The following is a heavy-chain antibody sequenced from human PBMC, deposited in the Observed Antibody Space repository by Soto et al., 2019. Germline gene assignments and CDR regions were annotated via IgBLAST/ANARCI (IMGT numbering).Heavy chain of an antibody. Sequence: SVKVSCKASGGTFSSYTISWVRQAPGQGLEWMGRIIPILGIANYAQKFQGRVTITADKSTSTAYMELSSLRSEDTAVYYCASLQDIVVVPAAVDAFDIWGQGTMVTVSS. D-gene: IGHD2-2*01. CDR3: ASLQDIVVVPAAVDAFDI. V-gene: IGHV1-69*02. J-gene: IGHJ3*02. CDR1: GGTFSSYT. CDR2: IIPILGIA.